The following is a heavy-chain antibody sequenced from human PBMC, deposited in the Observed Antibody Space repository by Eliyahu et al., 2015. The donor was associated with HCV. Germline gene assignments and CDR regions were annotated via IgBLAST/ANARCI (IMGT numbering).Heavy chain of an antibody. CDR1: GFTFXKAW. V-gene: IGHV3-15*01. J-gene: IGHJ6*03. CDR2: IKXKTDGGTT. Sequence: EVQLVESGGGLVKPGGSLRLSCAAXGFTFXKAWXSWVRQAPGKGAGGIGRIKXKTDGGTTDYAAPVKGRFTISRDDSKSTLYLQMNSLKTEDTAVYYCTTGAPGGFDYYLDVWGQGTTVTVSS. D-gene: IGHD3-10*01. CDR3: TTGAPGGFDYYLDV.